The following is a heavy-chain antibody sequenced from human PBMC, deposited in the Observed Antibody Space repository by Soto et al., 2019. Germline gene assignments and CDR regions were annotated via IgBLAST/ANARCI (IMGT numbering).Heavy chain of an antibody. V-gene: IGHV2-5*02. CDR2: IYWDDNN. Sequence: QITLKESGPTLVKPTQTLTLTCTFSGFSLTSTAVGVNWIRQPPGKALEWLALIYWDDNNQYNPSLKSRLTVTKDTSKNQMVLTMTNMDPVDTATYYCAHGSGWLSDYWGQGTLVPVSS. CDR1: GFSLTSTAVG. D-gene: IGHD6-19*01. J-gene: IGHJ4*02. CDR3: AHGSGWLSDY.